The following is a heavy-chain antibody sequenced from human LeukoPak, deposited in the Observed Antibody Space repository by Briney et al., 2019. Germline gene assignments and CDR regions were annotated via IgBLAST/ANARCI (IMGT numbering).Heavy chain of an antibody. V-gene: IGHV3-74*01. CDR1: GFTFSSYW. CDR2: INSDGTST. J-gene: IGHJ4*02. Sequence: PGGSLRLSCAASGFTFSSYWMHWVRQAPGKGLVWVSRINSDGTSTSYADSVKGRFTISRDNAKNTLYLQMNSLRAEDTAVYYCARGSDSNYPGYWGQGTLVAVSS. CDR3: ARGSDSNYPGY. D-gene: IGHD4-11*01.